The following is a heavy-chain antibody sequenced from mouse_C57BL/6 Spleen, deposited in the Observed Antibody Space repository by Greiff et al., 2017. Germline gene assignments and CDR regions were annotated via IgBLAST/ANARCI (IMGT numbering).Heavy chain of an antibody. CDR1: GYSFTSYY. V-gene: IGHV1-66*01. J-gene: IGHJ4*01. CDR2: IYPGSGNT. CDR3: DRGAMDY. Sequence: QVQLQQSGPELVKPGASVKISCKASGYSFTSYYINWVKQRPGQGLEWIGWIYPGSGNTKYNEKFKGKATLTADTSFSTAYMQLSSLTSEDSAVYYCDRGAMDYWGQGTSVTVSS.